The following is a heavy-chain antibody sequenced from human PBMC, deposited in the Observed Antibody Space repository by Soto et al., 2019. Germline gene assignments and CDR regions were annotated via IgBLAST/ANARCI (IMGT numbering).Heavy chain of an antibody. CDR1: GGSISSGGYY. J-gene: IGHJ4*01. Sequence: QVQLQESGPGLVQPSQTLSLTCTVSGGSISSGGYYWSWIRQHPGTGLEWIGHISYSGNTCYNTSLEGRVTISVGPARNPFSLIVNSVSAADTAVYYWARGVLHCGQGTLVADSS. CDR2: ISYSGNT. V-gene: IGHV4-31*03. CDR3: ARGVLH.